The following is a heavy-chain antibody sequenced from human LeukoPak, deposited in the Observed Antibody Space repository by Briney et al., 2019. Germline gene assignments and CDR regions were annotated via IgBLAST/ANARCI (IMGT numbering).Heavy chain of an antibody. V-gene: IGHV3-30*02. CDR1: GFTFSSYG. CDR3: AKDSWIGSSWTNYFDY. CDR2: IRYDGSNK. Sequence: GGSLRLSXAASGFTFSSYGMHWVRQAPGKGMEWVACIRYDGSNKYYADSVKGRFTISRDNSKNTLYLQMNSLRAEDTAVYYCAKDSWIGSSWTNYFDYWGQGTLVTVSS. D-gene: IGHD6-13*01. J-gene: IGHJ4*02.